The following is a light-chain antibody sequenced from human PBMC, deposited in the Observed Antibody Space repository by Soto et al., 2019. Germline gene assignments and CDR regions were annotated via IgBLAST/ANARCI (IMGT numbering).Light chain of an antibody. CDR2: DVS. V-gene: IGLV2-14*03. CDR3: SSYTTSGSYV. Sequence: QSVLTQPASVSGSPWQSIAVSCSGTSSDVGGYDYVSWYQQHPGKAPKLLIYDVSNRPSGISNRFSASKSGNTASLTISGLQAEDEADYYCSSYTTSGSYVFGTGTKVTVL. J-gene: IGLJ1*01. CDR1: SSDVGGYDY.